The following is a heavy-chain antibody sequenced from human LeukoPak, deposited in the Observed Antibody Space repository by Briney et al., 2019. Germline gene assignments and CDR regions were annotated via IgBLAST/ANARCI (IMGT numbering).Heavy chain of an antibody. J-gene: IGHJ3*02. V-gene: IGHV4-38-2*02. Sequence: SETLSLTCTVSGYSISSGYYWGWIRQPPGKGLEWIGSIYHSGSTYYNPSLKSRVTISVDTSKNQFSLKLSSVTAADTAVYYCARDWYSGSYYPVFAFDIWGQGTMVTVSS. CDR3: ARDWYSGSYYPVFAFDI. CDR2: IYHSGST. CDR1: GYSISSGYY. D-gene: IGHD1-26*01.